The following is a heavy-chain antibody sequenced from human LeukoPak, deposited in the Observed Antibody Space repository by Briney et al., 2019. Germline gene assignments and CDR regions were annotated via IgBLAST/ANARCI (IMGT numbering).Heavy chain of an antibody. Sequence: PGGSLRLSCAASGFTLSGYWMRWVRQAPGKGLVWVPRIKFDGTSTTYADSVKGRFTISRDNSKNTLFLQMNSLRPDDTAVYYCAKRGHYSLNWYHYFDYWGQGTLVTVSS. CDR2: IKFDGTST. D-gene: IGHD6-13*01. CDR3: AKRGHYSLNWYHYFDY. CDR1: GFTLSGYW. V-gene: IGHV3-74*01. J-gene: IGHJ4*02.